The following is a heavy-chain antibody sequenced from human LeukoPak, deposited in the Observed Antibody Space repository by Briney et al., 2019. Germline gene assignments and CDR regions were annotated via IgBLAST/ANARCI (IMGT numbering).Heavy chain of an antibody. V-gene: IGHV3-23*01. Sequence: GGTLRLSCVASGFTFSNYAMSWVRQAPGKGLEWVSGISGSGGTTYYADSVKGRFTVSRDNSKNTLSLQMYRLRAEDTAIYYCAKANVFGVLDYFDYWGQGTLVTVSS. CDR3: AKANVFGVLDYFDY. CDR1: GFTFSNYA. D-gene: IGHD3-3*01. J-gene: IGHJ4*02. CDR2: ISGSGGTT.